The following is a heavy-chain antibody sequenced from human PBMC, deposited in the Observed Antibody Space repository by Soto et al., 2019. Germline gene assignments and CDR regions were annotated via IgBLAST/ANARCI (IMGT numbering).Heavy chain of an antibody. CDR1: GGTIISGGYS. D-gene: IGHD3-22*01. Sequence: SETLSLTCAFSGGTIISGGYSWSWIRQPPGKGLEWIGYIYHSGSTYYNPSLKSRVTISVDTSKNQFSLKLSSVTAADTAVYYCASVYYYDSSGYWAFDIWGQGTMVTVSS. CDR3: ASVYYYDSSGYWAFDI. V-gene: IGHV4-30-2*01. J-gene: IGHJ3*02. CDR2: IYHSGST.